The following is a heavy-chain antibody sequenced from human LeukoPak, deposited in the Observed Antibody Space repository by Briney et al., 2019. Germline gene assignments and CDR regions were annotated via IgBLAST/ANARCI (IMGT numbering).Heavy chain of an antibody. CDR1: GFTFSSYE. J-gene: IGHJ4*02. D-gene: IGHD2-8*01. V-gene: IGHV3-7*01. CDR3: ARDNPMVYATYDH. Sequence: PGGSLRLSCAASGFTFSSYEMNRVRQAPGKGLEWVANINRDASEKYYVDSVKGRFTISRDNAKNSLYLQMTSLRADDTAVYYCARDNPMVYATYDHWGQGTLVTVSS. CDR2: INRDASEK.